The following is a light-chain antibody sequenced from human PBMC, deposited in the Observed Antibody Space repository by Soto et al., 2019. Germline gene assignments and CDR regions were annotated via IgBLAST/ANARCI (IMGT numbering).Light chain of an antibody. CDR3: EQYGSSPLT. J-gene: IGKJ1*01. Sequence: PGERATLSCRASQSVSSSSLAWYQQKPGQAPRLLIYGASSRATGIPDRFSGSGSGTDFTLTISRLEPEDFAVYYCEQYGSSPLTFGQGTKVEIK. CDR2: GAS. V-gene: IGKV3-20*01. CDR1: QSVSSSS.